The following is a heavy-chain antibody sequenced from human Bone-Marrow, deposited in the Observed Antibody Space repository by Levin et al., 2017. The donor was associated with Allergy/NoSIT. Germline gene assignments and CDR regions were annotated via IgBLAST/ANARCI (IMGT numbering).Heavy chain of an antibody. D-gene: IGHD5-12*01. V-gene: IGHV5-51*01. Sequence: GESLKISCKASGYTFTKYWIAWVRQMPGKGLEWMGTIYPDDSDTRYRSTFEGLVSISVDKSISTAYLEWTSLKAADSGMYFCARSIYRGYENDAFDVWGQGTMVTVSS. J-gene: IGHJ3*01. CDR3: ARSIYRGYENDAFDV. CDR2: IYPDDSDT. CDR1: GYTFTKYW.